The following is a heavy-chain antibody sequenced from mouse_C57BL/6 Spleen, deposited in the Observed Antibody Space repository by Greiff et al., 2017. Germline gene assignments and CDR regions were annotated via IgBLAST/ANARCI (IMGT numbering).Heavy chain of an antibody. CDR1: GYTFTSYW. CDR2: IDPSDSYT. V-gene: IGHV1-69*01. Sequence: QVQLKQPGAELVMPGASVKLSCKASGYTFTSYWMHWVKQRPGQGLEWIGEIDPSDSYTNYNQKFKGKSTLTVDKSSSTAYMQLSSLTSEDSAVYYCARSRDYDEERYFDVWGTGTTVTVSS. D-gene: IGHD2-4*01. J-gene: IGHJ1*03. CDR3: ARSRDYDEERYFDV.